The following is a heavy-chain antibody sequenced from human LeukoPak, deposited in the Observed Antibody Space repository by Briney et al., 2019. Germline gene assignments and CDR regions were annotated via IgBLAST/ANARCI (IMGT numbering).Heavy chain of an antibody. Sequence: EASVKVSCKASGYTFTPYDINWVRQATGQGLEWMGWMNPHSGNTGYAQKFQGRVAMTRDTSINTAYMELSSLTSDDTAVYYCTRAPIPGNFWGQGTLVTVSS. CDR3: TRAPIPGNF. V-gene: IGHV1-8*01. CDR1: GYTFTPYD. D-gene: IGHD3-10*01. J-gene: IGHJ4*02. CDR2: MNPHSGNT.